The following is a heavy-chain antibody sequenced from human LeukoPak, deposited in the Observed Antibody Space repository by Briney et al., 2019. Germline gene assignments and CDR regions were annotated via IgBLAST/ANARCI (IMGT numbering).Heavy chain of an antibody. Sequence: PSETLSLTCTVSGGSVSSTNYYWGWIRQPPGKGLEWIASIYYSGRTYNNPSLKSQVTMSLDTSKNQFSLRLSSVTATDTAVYYCARGTSPNYPLDYRGQGTLVTVSS. D-gene: IGHD1-1*01. CDR1: GGSVSSTNYY. V-gene: IGHV4-39*01. CDR2: IYYSGRT. CDR3: ARGTSPNYPLDY. J-gene: IGHJ4*02.